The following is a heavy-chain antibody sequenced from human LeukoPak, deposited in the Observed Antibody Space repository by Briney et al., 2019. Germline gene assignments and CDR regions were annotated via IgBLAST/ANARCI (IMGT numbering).Heavy chain of an antibody. Sequence: GGSLRLSCAASRFSISNYWMTWVRQAPGKGLEWVANIKPDGSEEYYLDSVKGRFTISRDNAKNSLYPQLTSLRGEDAAVYYCARVWSAFDYWGQGTLVTVSS. V-gene: IGHV3-7*01. D-gene: IGHD3-3*01. CDR3: ARVWSAFDY. CDR2: IKPDGSEE. J-gene: IGHJ4*02. CDR1: RFSISNYW.